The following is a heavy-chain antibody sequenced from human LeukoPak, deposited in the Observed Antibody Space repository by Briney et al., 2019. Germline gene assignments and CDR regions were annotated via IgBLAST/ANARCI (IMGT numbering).Heavy chain of an antibody. V-gene: IGHV4-39*01. Sequence: PSEALSLTCTVSGGSFSSSDYYWGWIRQPPGKGLEWIGSIYYSGTTYYNPSLKSRVTISVDTSKKQFSLKLRSVTAADTAVYYCARHRQGDYVWGSYREYYYFDYWGQGTLVTVSS. CDR3: ARHRQGDYVWGSYREYYYFDY. CDR1: GGSFSSSDYY. D-gene: IGHD3-16*02. J-gene: IGHJ4*02. CDR2: IYYSGTT.